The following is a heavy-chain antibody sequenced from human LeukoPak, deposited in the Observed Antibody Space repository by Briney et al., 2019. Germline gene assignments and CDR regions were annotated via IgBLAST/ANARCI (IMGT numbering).Heavy chain of an antibody. V-gene: IGHV4-39*07. D-gene: IGHD3-10*01. Sequence: PSETLSLTCTVSGGSVSSGSYYWGWIRQPPGKGLEWIGEINHSGSTNYNPSLKSRVTISVDTSKNQFSLKLSSVTAADTAVYYCARFDSRSYYGSGSYSFPVAGFDPWGQGTLVTVSS. CDR3: ARFDSRSYYGSGSYSFPVAGFDP. CDR1: GGSVSSGSYY. CDR2: INHSGST. J-gene: IGHJ5*02.